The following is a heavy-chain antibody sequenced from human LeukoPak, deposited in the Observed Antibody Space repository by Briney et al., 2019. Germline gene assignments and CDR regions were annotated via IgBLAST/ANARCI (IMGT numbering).Heavy chain of an antibody. Sequence: PGGSLRLSCAVSGFTFRNYEMNWVRQAPGKGLEWVSYISSSGVTIYYADSVEGRFTVSRDNAKDSLYLQMNSLRAEDTAVYYCVRKNMDVWGNGNTVTVSS. CDR3: VRKNMDV. J-gene: IGHJ6*03. CDR1: GFTFRNYE. V-gene: IGHV3-48*03. CDR2: ISSSGVTI.